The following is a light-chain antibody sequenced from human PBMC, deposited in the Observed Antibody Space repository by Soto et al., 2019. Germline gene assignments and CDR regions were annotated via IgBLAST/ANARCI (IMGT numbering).Light chain of an antibody. CDR1: SSDVGSYNL. CDR2: EGS. J-gene: IGLJ2*01. V-gene: IGLV2-23*01. CDR3: CSYAIGSTLV. Sequence: QSALTQPASVSGSPGQSITISCTGTSSDVGSYNLVSWYQQLPGKAPKLLIYEGSKRPSGVSNRFSGSKSGNTASLTISGLQAEDEADYYCCSYAIGSTLVFGGGTKLT.